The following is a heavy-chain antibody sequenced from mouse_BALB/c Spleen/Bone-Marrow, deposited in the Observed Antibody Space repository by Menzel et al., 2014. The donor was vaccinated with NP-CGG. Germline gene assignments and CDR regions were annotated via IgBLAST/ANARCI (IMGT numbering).Heavy chain of an antibody. CDR1: GYSFTNYW. CDR3: AGPHCDYEHYYGMDY. V-gene: IGHV1S74*01. CDR2: IDPSDSET. D-gene: IGHD2-4*01. Sequence: VKLMESGPQLVRPGASVKISCKASGYSFTNYWMLWVKQRPGQGLEWIGMIDPSDSETRLNQKFKDKATLTVDKSSSTAFLQRSRPTSEDAAVYYSAGPHCDYEHYYGMDYWGQGTSVTVSS. J-gene: IGHJ4*01.